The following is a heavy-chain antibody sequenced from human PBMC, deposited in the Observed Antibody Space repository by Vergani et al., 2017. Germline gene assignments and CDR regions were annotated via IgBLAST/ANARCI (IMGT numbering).Heavy chain of an antibody. CDR3: ARDLGENSRAVYQLLVYYYCMDV. J-gene: IGHJ6*02. Sequence: QVQLVESGGGLVKPGGSLRLSCAASGFTFSDYYMSWLRPAPGKGLEWVSYISLSGSTLYYADSVKGRITISRDNAKNSLYLQMNSLRDEETAVYYCARDLGENSRAVYQLLVYYYCMDVWGQGTTVTVSS. D-gene: IGHD2-2*01. V-gene: IGHV3-11*04. CDR1: GFTFSDYY. CDR2: ISLSGSTL.